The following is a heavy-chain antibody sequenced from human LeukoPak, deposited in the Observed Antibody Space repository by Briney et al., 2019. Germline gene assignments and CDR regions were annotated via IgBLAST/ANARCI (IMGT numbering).Heavy chain of an antibody. Sequence: WGSLRLSGAASGFTFSSYAMSWVRQAPGKGLEWVSAISGSGGSTYYADSVKGRFTISRDNAKNSLYLQMNSLRAEDTAVYYCARGLYSGSYIDPWGQGTLVTVSS. D-gene: IGHD1-26*01. V-gene: IGHV3-23*01. CDR1: GFTFSSYA. J-gene: IGHJ5*02. CDR2: ISGSGGST. CDR3: ARGLYSGSYIDP.